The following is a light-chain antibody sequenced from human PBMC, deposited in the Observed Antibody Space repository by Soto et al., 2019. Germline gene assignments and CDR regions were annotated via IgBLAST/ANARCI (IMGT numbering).Light chain of an antibody. Sequence: IVLRQSPGTLSLSPGERATLSFRASQSVSSSYLAWYQQKPGQAPRLLIYGASSMATGIPDRFSGSGSGTDFTLTISRLEPEDFAVYYCQQYGSSPSSWTFGQGTKVDIK. V-gene: IGKV3-20*01. J-gene: IGKJ1*01. CDR3: QQYGSSPSSWT. CDR1: QSVSSSY. CDR2: GAS.